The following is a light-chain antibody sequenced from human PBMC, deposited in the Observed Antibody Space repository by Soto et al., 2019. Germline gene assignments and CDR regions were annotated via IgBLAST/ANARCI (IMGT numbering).Light chain of an antibody. CDR3: QQYESTPPT. CDR2: WAS. CDR1: QSVLYSSNNKHY. V-gene: IGKV4-1*01. Sequence: DIVMTQSPDSLAVSLGERATINCKSSQSVLYSSNNKHYLAWYQQRPGQPPKLLIYWASTRESGVPDRFSGSGSGTDFTITITGLQAEDVAVYYCQQYESTPPTFGQGTKLEIK. J-gene: IGKJ2*01.